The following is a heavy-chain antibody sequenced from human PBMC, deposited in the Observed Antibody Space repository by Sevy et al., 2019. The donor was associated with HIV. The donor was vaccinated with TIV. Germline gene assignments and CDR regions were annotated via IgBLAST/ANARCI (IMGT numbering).Heavy chain of an antibody. D-gene: IGHD3-10*01. J-gene: IGHJ4*02. CDR3: AKEVSKHSYSDY. CDR2: IGGSADYT. Sequence: GGSLRLSCVTSGFTFSSYAMSWVRRTPEKGLEWVSAIGGSADYTDYADSVKGRFTISRDNFKNTVYLQMNGLRAEDTAVYCCAKEVSKHSYSDYWGQGTLVTVSS. CDR1: GFTFSSYA. V-gene: IGHV3-23*01.